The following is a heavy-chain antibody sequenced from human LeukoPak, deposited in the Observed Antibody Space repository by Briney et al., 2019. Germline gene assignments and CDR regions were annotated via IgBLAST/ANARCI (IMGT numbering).Heavy chain of an antibody. CDR2: ISGSGGSK. Sequence: GGSLSLSCAASGFAFSSYAMSWVRQAPGEGLERVSAISGSGGSKYYADSVKGRFTISRDNSKNTLYLQMNSLRAEDTVVYYCAKDQVVVVPAAISYYFDYWGQGTLVTVSS. V-gene: IGHV3-23*01. J-gene: IGHJ4*02. CDR1: GFAFSSYA. CDR3: AKDQVVVVPAAISYYFDY. D-gene: IGHD2-2*01.